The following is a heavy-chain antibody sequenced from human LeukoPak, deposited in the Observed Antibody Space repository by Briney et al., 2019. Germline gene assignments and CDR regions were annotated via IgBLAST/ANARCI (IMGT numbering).Heavy chain of an antibody. Sequence: GASVKVSCKASGYTFTSYAMNWVRQAPGQGLEWMGWINTNTGNPTYAQGFTGRFVFSLDTSVSMAYLQISSLKAEDTAVYYCARRRYYDILTGHETLDYWGQGTLVTVSS. D-gene: IGHD3-9*01. CDR3: ARRRYYDILTGHETLDY. CDR2: INTNTGNP. V-gene: IGHV7-4-1*04. J-gene: IGHJ4*02. CDR1: GYTFTSYA.